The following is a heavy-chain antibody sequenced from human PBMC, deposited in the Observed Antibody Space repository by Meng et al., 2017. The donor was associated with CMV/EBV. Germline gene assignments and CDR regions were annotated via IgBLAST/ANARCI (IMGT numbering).Heavy chain of an antibody. CDR3: ARDPSLRWIDY. V-gene: IGHV4-39*07. CDR2: IYYSGST. J-gene: IGHJ4*02. Sequence: LQLQEWGPGLGTPSEPLSLPCPVSGVSSSSSSYYWGWMRQPPGKGLEWIGSIYYSGSTYYNPSLKSRVTISVDTSKNQFSLKLSSVTAADTAVYYCARDPSLRWIDYWGQGTLVTVSS. D-gene: IGHD4-23*01. CDR1: GVSSSSSSYY.